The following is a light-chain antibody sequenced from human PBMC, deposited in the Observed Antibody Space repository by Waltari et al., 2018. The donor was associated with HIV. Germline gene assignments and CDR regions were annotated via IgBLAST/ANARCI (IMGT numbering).Light chain of an antibody. V-gene: IGLV2-23*02. CDR1: STDVGNFNL. CDR3: YSYSDTSSSYV. Sequence: QSALTQPASVSGSPGQSITISCTGTSTDVGNFNLVSWYQQYPGKAPKLLIYEVTTRPSGASNRFSASKAGNTASLTIAGLRAEDDADYYCYSYSDTSSSYVFGTGTKVTVL. CDR2: EVT. J-gene: IGLJ1*01.